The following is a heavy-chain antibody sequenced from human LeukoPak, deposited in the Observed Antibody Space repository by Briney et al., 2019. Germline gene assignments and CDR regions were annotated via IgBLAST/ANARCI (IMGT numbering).Heavy chain of an antibody. V-gene: IGHV4-38-2*02. J-gene: IGHJ4*02. Sequence: SETLSLTCTVSGYSISSGYYWGWIRQPPGKGLEWIGSIYHSGSTNYNPSLKSRVTISVDTSKNQFSLKLSSVTAADTAVYYCARSPMVRGVIITWGQGTLVTVSS. CDR2: IYHSGST. CDR1: GYSISSGYY. D-gene: IGHD3-10*01. CDR3: ARSPMVRGVIIT.